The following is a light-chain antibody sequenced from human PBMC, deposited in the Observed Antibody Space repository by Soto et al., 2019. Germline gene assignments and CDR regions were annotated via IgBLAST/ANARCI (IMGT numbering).Light chain of an antibody. CDR2: EVS. V-gene: IGKV1-5*03. J-gene: IGKJ1*01. CDR1: QSISPF. CDR3: QQQHYYWT. Sequence: DIQVTQSPSTLSASVGDTVTITCRASQSISPFLAWYQQKPGKAPNVLISEVSTLKSGVPSRFSGSGSGTEFTLTISGLQPDDSATYYCQQQHYYWTFGQGTKVEVK.